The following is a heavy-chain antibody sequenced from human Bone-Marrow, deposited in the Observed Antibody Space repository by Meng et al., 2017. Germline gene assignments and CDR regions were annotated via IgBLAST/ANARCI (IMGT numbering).Heavy chain of an antibody. J-gene: IGHJ5*02. CDR2: INHIGF. Sequence: QVQLQQWGAGLLKPSETLSLTCAVYGGSFSGYSWTWIRQTPGKGLEWIGEINHIGFKYNPSLKSRVTISVDTSKNQFSLKLSSVTAADTAVYYCANYYDSQVGWFDPWGQGTLVTVSS. CDR3: ANYYDSQVGWFDP. CDR1: GGSFSGYS. V-gene: IGHV4-34*01. D-gene: IGHD3-22*01.